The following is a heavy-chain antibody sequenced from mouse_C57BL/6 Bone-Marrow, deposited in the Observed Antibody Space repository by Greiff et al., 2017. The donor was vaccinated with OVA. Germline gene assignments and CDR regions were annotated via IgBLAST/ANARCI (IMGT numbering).Heavy chain of an antibody. CDR1: GYTFTDYY. CDR3: AKGLIEDYYAMDY. D-gene: IGHD2-2*01. Sequence: EVQLQQSGPELVKPGASVKISCKASGYTFTDYYMNWVKQSHGKSLEWIGDINPNNGGTSYNQKFKGKATLTVDKSSSTAYMELRSLTSEDSAVYYCAKGLIEDYYAMDYWGQGTSVTVSS. J-gene: IGHJ4*01. CDR2: INPNNGGT. V-gene: IGHV1-26*01.